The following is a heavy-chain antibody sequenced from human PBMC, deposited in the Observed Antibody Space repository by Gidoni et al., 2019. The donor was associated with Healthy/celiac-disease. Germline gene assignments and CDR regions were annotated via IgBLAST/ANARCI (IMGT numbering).Heavy chain of an antibody. CDR3: ARGYPHGYGDYVYLGY. CDR1: GGSFIDYY. D-gene: IGHD4-17*01. V-gene: IGHV4-34*01. J-gene: IGHJ4*02. CDR2: INHSGST. Sequence: QVQLQQWGAGLLKPSETLSLTCAVYGGSFIDYYWSWLRQPPGKGLEWIGEINHSGSTNYNPSLKSRVTISVDTSKNQFSLKLSSVTAADTAVYYCARGYPHGYGDYVYLGYWGQGTLVTVSS.